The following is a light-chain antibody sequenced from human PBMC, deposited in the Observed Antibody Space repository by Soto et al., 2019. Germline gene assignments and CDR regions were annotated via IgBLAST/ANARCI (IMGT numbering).Light chain of an antibody. Sequence: EIVLTQSPGTLSLSPGERSTLSCRARQSVSNNYLAWYPQKPGQAPRLLIYGASNRAIGIPDRFSGSGSGTDFTLTISRLAPEDFAVYYCQQSGSSGTFGQGTKVDIK. V-gene: IGKV3-20*01. CDR2: GAS. CDR1: QSVSNNY. CDR3: QQSGSSGT. J-gene: IGKJ1*01.